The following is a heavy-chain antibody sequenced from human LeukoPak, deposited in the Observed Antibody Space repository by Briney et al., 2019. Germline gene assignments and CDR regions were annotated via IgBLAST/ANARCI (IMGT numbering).Heavy chain of an antibody. V-gene: IGHV3-23*01. D-gene: IGHD3-3*01. J-gene: IGHJ6*02. CDR1: GFTFSSYA. CDR3: AKESIEIFGVVIRADYYGMDV. Sequence: GGSLRLSCAASGFTFSSYAMSWVRQAPGKGLEWASAISGSGGSTYYADSVKGRFTISRDNSKNTLYLQMNSLRAEDTAVYYCAKESIEIFGVVIRADYYGMDVWGQGTTVTVSS. CDR2: ISGSGGST.